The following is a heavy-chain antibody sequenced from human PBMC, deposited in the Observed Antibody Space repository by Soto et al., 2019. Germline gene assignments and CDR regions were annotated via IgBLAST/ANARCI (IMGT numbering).Heavy chain of an antibody. Sequence: SQTLSLTCAISGDSVSSNSAAWNWIRQSPSRGLEWLGRTYYRSKWYNDYAVSVKSRITINPDTSKNQFSLQLNSVTPEDTAVYYCARGWGGLDSSYYYYCRDVWGQETTVTVSS. D-gene: IGHD2-21*01. CDR3: ARGWGGLDSSYYYYCRDV. CDR1: GDSVSSNSAA. CDR2: TYYRSKWYN. J-gene: IGHJ6*02. V-gene: IGHV6-1*01.